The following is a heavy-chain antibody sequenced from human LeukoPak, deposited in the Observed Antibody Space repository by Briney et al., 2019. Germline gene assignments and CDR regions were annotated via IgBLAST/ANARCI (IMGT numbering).Heavy chain of an antibody. V-gene: IGHV3-66*01. CDR2: IYSGGST. Sequence: PGGSLRLSCAASGFTVRSNNMSWVRQAPGKGLEWVSVIYSGGSTYYADSVKGRFTISRDNSKNTLYLQMNSLRAEDTAVYYCARFNYYDFHFDLWGRGTLVTVPS. D-gene: IGHD3-22*01. CDR3: ARFNYYDFHFDL. J-gene: IGHJ2*01. CDR1: GFTVRSNN.